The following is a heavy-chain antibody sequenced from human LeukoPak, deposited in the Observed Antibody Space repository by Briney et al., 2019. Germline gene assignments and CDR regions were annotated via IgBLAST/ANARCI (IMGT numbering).Heavy chain of an antibody. Sequence: PSETLSLTCTVSGDSISSSYYYWVWIRQPPGKGLEWIGSIYYDGRTYYNPSLNSPVTISLDTSKNQVSLNLNSVTATDTAVYYCARRSHCMGGNCPPVWGQGTTVTVSS. J-gene: IGHJ6*02. CDR2: IYYDGRT. D-gene: IGHD2-15*01. CDR1: GDSISSSYYY. CDR3: ARRSHCMGGNCPPV. V-gene: IGHV4-39*01.